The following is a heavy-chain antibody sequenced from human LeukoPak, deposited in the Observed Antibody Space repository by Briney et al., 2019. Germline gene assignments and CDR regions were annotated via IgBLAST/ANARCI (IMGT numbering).Heavy chain of an antibody. CDR1: GFSLSTSGVC. V-gene: IGHV2-70*17. CDR2: IDWDNDK. D-gene: IGHD5-18*01. J-gene: IGHJ4*02. Sequence: SGPTLVNPTQTLTLTCNFSGFSLSTSGVCVTWIRQPPGKALEWLARIDWDNDKFYSTSLKTRLTISKDTSKTQVVLTMTKVDAVDTTTYYGSRMEGYNSGLRFLDYWGQGTLVTVSS. CDR3: SRMEGYNSGLRFLDY.